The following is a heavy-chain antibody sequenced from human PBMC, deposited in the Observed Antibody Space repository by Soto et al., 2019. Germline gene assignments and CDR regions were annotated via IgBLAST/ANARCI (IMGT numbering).Heavy chain of an antibody. CDR2: IHYSGST. J-gene: IGHJ5*02. V-gene: IGHV4-59*08. D-gene: IGHD4-4*01. Sequence: SETLSLTCTVSGGSISDYCLNWIRQPPGKGLEWIGYIHYSGSTDYNPSLKSRVTISVDTSKNQFSLKLNSVTAADTAIYYCAILTVIPGYADHRTGFDLWVQGTLVTVSP. CDR1: GGSISDYC. CDR3: AILTVIPGYADHRTGFDL.